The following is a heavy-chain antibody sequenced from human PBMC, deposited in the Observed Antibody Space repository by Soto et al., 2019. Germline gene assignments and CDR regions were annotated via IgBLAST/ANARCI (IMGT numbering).Heavy chain of an antibody. J-gene: IGHJ6*02. D-gene: IGHD3-10*01. CDR2: IIPIFGTA. CDR3: AQCYAIRAVRLLLDV. Sequence: QVQLVQSGAEVKKPWYSVKVSCTASGGTFSSYAISWVRQAPGPGLEWMGGIIPIFGTANYAQKFQGRVTITADESTSTAYMELSRLRSEDTAVYYCAQCYAIRAVRLLLDVWGQGTTVPVSS. CDR1: GGTFSSYA. V-gene: IGHV1-69*01.